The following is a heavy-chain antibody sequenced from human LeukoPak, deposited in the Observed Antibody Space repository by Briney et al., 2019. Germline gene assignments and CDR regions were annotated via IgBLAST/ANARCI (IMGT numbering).Heavy chain of an antibody. J-gene: IGHJ2*01. Sequence: SETLRLSCAASGFTISSHYRSWVRQPPGKGLEWIGDIHNGGGTKYYPSLKSRGTKSVNTSENQNSLKLNSVNAANSAGYYCASGNIGQLLYWYFDLWGRGTLVTVSS. D-gene: IGHD4-23*01. CDR1: GFTISSHY. CDR2: IHNGGGT. CDR3: ASGNIGQLLYWYFDL. V-gene: IGHV4-59*11.